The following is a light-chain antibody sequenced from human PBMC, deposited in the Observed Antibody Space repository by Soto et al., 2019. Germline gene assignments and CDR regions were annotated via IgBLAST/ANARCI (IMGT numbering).Light chain of an antibody. CDR1: QSVHNN. V-gene: IGKV3-15*01. Sequence: EVVMTQSPATLSVSPGDRATLSCRARQSVHNNLAWYQQKPGQAPRLLLFDTSTRATDIPIRFTGGGSGTEFTLTNSSLQSEDSAVYYCQQYEIWPLTFGGGTKVEIK. J-gene: IGKJ4*01. CDR2: DTS. CDR3: QQYEIWPLT.